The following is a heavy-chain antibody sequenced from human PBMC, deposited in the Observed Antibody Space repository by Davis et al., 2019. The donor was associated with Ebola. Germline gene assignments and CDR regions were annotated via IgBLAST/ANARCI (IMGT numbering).Heavy chain of an antibody. Sequence: GESLKISCAASGFTFSRHAMSWVRQTSGEGLEWVSVISGHGTTIYYADSVRGRFSISRDNSKNTLYLQMNGLRDDDTAVYYCARGDISTTHYYGMDVWGQGTTVTVSS. V-gene: IGHV3-23*01. CDR1: GFTFSRHA. J-gene: IGHJ6*02. CDR2: ISGHGTTI. D-gene: IGHD2-2*01. CDR3: ARGDISTTHYYGMDV.